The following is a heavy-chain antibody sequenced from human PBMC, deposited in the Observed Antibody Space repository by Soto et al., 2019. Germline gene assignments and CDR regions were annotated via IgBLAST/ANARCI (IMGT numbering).Heavy chain of an antibody. CDR2: VYNSGST. Sequence: PPEPLPPTCTASCASITSNYWTWIRQPPGKGLEWIGYVYNSGSTNYTTSLKRLVTISEDTSKSPFSLKVNSMTAADTAGYSCTRSRRAAVAGYRLDNWGRGTLVTVS. D-gene: IGHD6-13*01. J-gene: IGHJ4*02. CDR1: CASITSNY. V-gene: IGHV4-59*01. CDR3: TRSRRAAVAGYRLDN.